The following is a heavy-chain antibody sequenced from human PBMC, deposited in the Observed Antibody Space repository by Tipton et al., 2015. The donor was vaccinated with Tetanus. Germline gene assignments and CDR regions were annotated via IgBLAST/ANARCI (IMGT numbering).Heavy chain of an antibody. CDR1: GYTFTSYY. J-gene: IGHJ5*02. Sequence: QLVQSGAEVKKPGASVKVSCKASGYTFTSYYMHWVRQAPGQGLEWMGIINPSGGSTSYAQKFQGRVTMTRDTSTSTVYMELSSLRSEDTAVYYCARGGDIVVVVAARGVGGFDPWGQGTLVTVSS. V-gene: IGHV1-46*01. D-gene: IGHD2-15*01. CDR2: INPSGGST. CDR3: ARGGDIVVVVAARGVGGFDP.